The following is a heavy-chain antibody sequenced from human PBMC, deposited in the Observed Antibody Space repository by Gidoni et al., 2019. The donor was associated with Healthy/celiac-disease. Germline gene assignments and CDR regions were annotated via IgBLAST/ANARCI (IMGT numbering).Heavy chain of an antibody. J-gene: IGHJ4*02. CDR1: GGSISSSSYY. CDR3: ARLKVGATTSWDY. V-gene: IGHV4-39*01. CDR2: IYYSGST. D-gene: IGHD1-26*01. Sequence: QLQLQESGPGLAKPSETLSLTRTVPGGSISSSSYYWGWIRQPPGKGLEWIGSIYYSGSTYYNPSLKSRVTISVDTSKDQFSLKLSSVTAADSAVYYCARLKVGATTSWDYWGQGTLVTVSS.